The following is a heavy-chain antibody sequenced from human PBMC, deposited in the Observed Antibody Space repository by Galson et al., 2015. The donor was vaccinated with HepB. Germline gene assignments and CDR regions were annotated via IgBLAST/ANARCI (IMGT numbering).Heavy chain of an antibody. D-gene: IGHD3-16*02. CDR3: ARDALNYLWGGYPDS. Sequence: SLRLSCAASGFTFSSYWMHWVRQAPGKGLVWVSRVSGDGSSTTYADSVKGRFTISRDNAKNSLYLQMNSLRADDTAVYYCARDALNYLWGGYPDSWGQGTLVTVSS. CDR2: VSGDGSST. J-gene: IGHJ4*02. CDR1: GFTFSSYW. V-gene: IGHV3-74*01.